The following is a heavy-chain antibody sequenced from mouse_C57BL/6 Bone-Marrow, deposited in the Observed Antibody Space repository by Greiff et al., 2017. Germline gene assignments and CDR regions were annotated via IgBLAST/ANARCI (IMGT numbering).Heavy chain of an antibody. V-gene: IGHV1-4*01. J-gene: IGHJ1*03. CDR1: GYTFTSYT. CDR3: ARSYYGSSYWYFDD. Sequence: QVQLQQSGAELARPGASVKMSCKASGYTFTSYTMHWVKQRPGQGLEWIGYINPSSGYTKYNQKFKDKATLTADKSSSTAYMQLSSLTSEDSAVYDCARSYYGSSYWYFDDWGTGTTVTVSS. D-gene: IGHD1-1*01. CDR2: INPSSGYT.